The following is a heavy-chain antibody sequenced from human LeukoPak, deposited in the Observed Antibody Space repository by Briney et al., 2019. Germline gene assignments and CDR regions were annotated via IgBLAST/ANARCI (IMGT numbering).Heavy chain of an antibody. J-gene: IGHJ4*02. Sequence: PGGSLRLSCAASGFTFSSYWMSGVLQAPGKGLEWVANIKQDGSERYYVDSVKGRFTISRDNAKNSLYLQMNSLRAVDTAVYYCARGPSGGNGFSYWGLGTLVTVSS. CDR3: ARGPSGGNGFSY. CDR2: IKQDGSER. CDR1: GFTFSSYW. D-gene: IGHD2-15*01. V-gene: IGHV3-7*04.